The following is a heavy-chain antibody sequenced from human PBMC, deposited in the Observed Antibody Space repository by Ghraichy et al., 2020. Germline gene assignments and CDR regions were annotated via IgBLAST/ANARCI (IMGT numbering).Heavy chain of an antibody. CDR1: GFTFSNYW. CDR3: ARGSSGAHQDWFDP. CDR2: IRQDGSEK. V-gene: IGHV3-7*03. Sequence: GGSLRLSCAASGFTFSNYWMSWARQAPGKGLEWVANIRQDGSEKHYVDSVEGRITISRDNAKNSLYLQMNSLRAEDTAVYYCARGSSGAHQDWFDPWGQGTLFTVSS. J-gene: IGHJ5*02. D-gene: IGHD6-19*01.